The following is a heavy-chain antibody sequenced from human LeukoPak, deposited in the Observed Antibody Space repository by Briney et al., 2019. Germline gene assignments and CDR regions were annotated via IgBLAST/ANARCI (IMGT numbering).Heavy chain of an antibody. CDR2: IQSSGST. CDR1: SGSISSYY. J-gene: IGHJ6*03. V-gene: IGHV4-4*07. D-gene: IGHD3-9*01. CDR3: ARGRAPSQSSMTGYYYYMDV. Sequence: SETLSLTCTVASGSISSYYWSWIRQPAGKGLEWIGRIQSSGSTNYNPSLRSRVTMSVDTSTNQFSLKLSSVTAADTAVYYCARGRAPSQSSMTGYYYYMDVWGNGTTVAVSS.